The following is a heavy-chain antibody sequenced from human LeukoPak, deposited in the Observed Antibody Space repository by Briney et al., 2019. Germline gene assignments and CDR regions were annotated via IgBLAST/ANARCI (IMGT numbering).Heavy chain of an antibody. CDR3: AKFSRSGYCSGGSCPYYFDY. CDR1: GFTFSSYA. Sequence: GGSLRLSCAASGFTFSSYAMSWVRQAPGKGLEWVSAISGSGGSTYYADSVKGRFTISRDNSKNTLYLQMNSLRAEDTAVYYCAKFSRSGYCSGGSCPYYFDYWGQRTLVTLSS. D-gene: IGHD2-15*01. CDR2: ISGSGGST. J-gene: IGHJ4*02. V-gene: IGHV3-23*01.